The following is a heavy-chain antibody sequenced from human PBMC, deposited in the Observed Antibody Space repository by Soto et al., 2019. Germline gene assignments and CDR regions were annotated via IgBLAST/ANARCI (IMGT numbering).Heavy chain of an antibody. J-gene: IGHJ6*02. Sequence: AAVKVSCKASGYTFTSYDINWVRQATGQGLEWMGWMNPNSGNTGYAQKFQGRVTMTRNTSISTAYMELSSLRSEDTAVYYCARRSPSVYYYYGMDVWGQGTTVTVS. CDR2: MNPNSGNT. CDR3: ARRSPSVYYYYGMDV. CDR1: GYTFTSYD. V-gene: IGHV1-8*01. D-gene: IGHD1-26*01.